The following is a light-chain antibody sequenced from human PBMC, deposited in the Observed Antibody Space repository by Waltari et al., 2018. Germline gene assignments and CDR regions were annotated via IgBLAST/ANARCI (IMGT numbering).Light chain of an antibody. CDR2: WAS. V-gene: IGKV4-1*01. Sequence: DIVMTQSPDSLAVSLGERAPINCKSSQSVLYSSNNKNYLAWYQQKPGQPPNLLISWASTRESGVPDRFSGSGSGTDFTLTISSLQAEDVAVYYCQQYYSTPRTFGQGTKLEIK. CDR1: QSVLYSSNNKNY. CDR3: QQYYSTPRT. J-gene: IGKJ2*02.